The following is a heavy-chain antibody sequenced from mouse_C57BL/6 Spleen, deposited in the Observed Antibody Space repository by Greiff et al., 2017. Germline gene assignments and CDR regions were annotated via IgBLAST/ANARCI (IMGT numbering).Heavy chain of an antibody. CDR3: ARWGFPFAY. V-gene: IGHV1-69*01. CDR2: IDPSDSYT. Sequence: QVQLQQPGAELVMPGASVKLSCKASGYTFTSYWMHWVKQRPGQGLEWIGEIDPSDSYTNYNQKFKDKSTLTVDKSSSTAYMQLSSLTSEDSAVYYCARWGFPFAYWGQGTLVTVSA. CDR1: GYTFTSYW. J-gene: IGHJ3*01.